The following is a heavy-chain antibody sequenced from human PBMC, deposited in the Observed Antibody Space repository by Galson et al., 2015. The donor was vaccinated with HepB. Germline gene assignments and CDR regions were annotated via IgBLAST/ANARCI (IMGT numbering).Heavy chain of an antibody. CDR2: VGAPDAT. CDR1: GFTFSSYG. Sequence: SLRLSCAASGFTFSSYGLMWVRQAPGKGLEWVSAVGAPDATYHADSVKGRFTISRDNSKNMLYLQMHSLRTEDTAVHYCAAGAASWAFELWGQGTMVTVSP. J-gene: IGHJ3*01. D-gene: IGHD2-15*01. V-gene: IGHV3-23*01. CDR3: AAGAASWAFEL.